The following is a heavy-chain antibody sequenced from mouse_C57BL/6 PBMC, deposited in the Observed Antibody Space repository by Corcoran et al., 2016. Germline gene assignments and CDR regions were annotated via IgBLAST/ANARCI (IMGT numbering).Heavy chain of an antibody. D-gene: IGHD1-1*01. CDR3: ASDYYGRSYRYFDV. J-gene: IGHJ1*03. V-gene: IGHV1-36*01. CDR2: VYPYNGGT. CDR1: GFTFTDYY. Sequence: EVQLQQSGPVLVKPGPSVKISCKASGFTFTDYYMHWVKQSHGKSLEWIGLVYPYNGGTSYNQKFKGKATLTVDTSSSTAYMELNSLTSEDSSVYYCASDYYGRSYRYFDVWGTGTTVTVSS.